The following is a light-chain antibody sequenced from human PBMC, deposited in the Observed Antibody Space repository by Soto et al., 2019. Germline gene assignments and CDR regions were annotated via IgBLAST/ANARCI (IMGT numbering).Light chain of an antibody. J-gene: IGLJ2*01. Sequence: QSVLTQPPSVSGAPGQRGTISCTGSRSNIGAGYDVHWYQQIPGAAPKLLIYGNSNRPSGVPDRFSGSKSGTSASLAITGLQAEDEADYYCQSYDASLSGDVVFGGGTKLTVL. V-gene: IGLV1-40*01. CDR3: QSYDASLSGDVV. CDR2: GNS. CDR1: RSNIGAGYD.